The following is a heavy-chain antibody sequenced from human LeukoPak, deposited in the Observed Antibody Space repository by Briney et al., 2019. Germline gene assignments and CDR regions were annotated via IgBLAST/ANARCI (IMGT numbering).Heavy chain of an antibody. CDR3: ARGASRWFDP. J-gene: IGHJ5*02. CDR2: ISYDGSNK. Sequence: GGSLRLSCAASGFTFSSYAMHWVRQAPGKGLEWVAVISYDGSNKYYADSVKGRFTISRDNSKNTLYLQMNSLRAEDTAVYYCARGASRWFDPWGQGTLVTVSS. CDR1: GFTFSSYA. V-gene: IGHV3-30-3*01.